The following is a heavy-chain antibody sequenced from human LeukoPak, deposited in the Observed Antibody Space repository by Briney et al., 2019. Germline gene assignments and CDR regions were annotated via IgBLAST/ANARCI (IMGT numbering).Heavy chain of an antibody. CDR1: GFTFSSYS. Sequence: PGGSLRLSCAASGFTFSSYSMNWVRQAPGKGLEWISYVSYSSSTIYYADSVKGRFTISRGNAKNSLYLQMNSLRDEDTAVYYCARDAHIVRGVNPLDYWGQGTLVTVSS. V-gene: IGHV3-48*02. J-gene: IGHJ4*02. CDR2: VSYSSSTI. D-gene: IGHD3-10*01. CDR3: ARDAHIVRGVNPLDY.